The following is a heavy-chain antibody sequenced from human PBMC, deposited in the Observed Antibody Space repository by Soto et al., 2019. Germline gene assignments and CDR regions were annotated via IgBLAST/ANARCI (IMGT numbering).Heavy chain of an antibody. Sequence: QVQLQESGPGLVKPSGTLSLTCAVSGGSISSSNWWSWVRQPPGKGLEWIGEIYHSGSTNYNPSPTSRVTISVDKSKNQFSLKLSSVTAADTAVYYCARSPYLAAAPDVWGQGTTVTVSS. CDR2: IYHSGST. CDR1: GGSISSSNW. V-gene: IGHV4-4*02. D-gene: IGHD6-13*01. CDR3: ARSPYLAAAPDV. J-gene: IGHJ6*02.